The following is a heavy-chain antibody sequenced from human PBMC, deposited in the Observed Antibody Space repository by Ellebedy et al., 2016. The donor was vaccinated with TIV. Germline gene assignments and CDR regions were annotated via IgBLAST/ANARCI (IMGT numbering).Heavy chain of an antibody. D-gene: IGHD3-22*01. CDR2: IINTGGAT. CDR3: AKGRGGGSDSSAPRYYFDY. CDR1: GFTFSSFS. J-gene: IGHJ4*02. Sequence: PGGSLRLSCAASGFTFSSFSMSWVLQAPGKGLEWVSSIINTGGATYYADSVEGSFIISRDNSKQTMYLQMNRLRAEDTAVYYCAKGRGGGSDSSAPRYYFDYWGLGTLVTVSS. V-gene: IGHV3-23*01.